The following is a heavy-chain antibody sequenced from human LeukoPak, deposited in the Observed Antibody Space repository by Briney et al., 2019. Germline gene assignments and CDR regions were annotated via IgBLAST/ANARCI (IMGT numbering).Heavy chain of an antibody. Sequence: ASVKVSCKASGYTFTRYAIRWVRQAPGQGLAWMGWISTFNGDTKYAQKLQGRLTTTTDTSTTTAYMELKSLTSDDTAVYYCARDPSNSSGWRAWGDYWGQGTLVTVSS. CDR3: ARDPSNSSGWRAWGDY. CDR1: GYTFTRYA. J-gene: IGHJ4*02. V-gene: IGHV1-18*01. CDR2: ISTFNGDT. D-gene: IGHD6-19*01.